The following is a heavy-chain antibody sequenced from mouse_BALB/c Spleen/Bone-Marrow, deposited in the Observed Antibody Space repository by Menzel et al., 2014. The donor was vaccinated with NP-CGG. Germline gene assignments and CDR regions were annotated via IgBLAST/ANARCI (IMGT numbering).Heavy chain of an antibody. J-gene: IGHJ2*01. Sequence: QVQLQQSGAELVKPGASVKLSCKASGYTFTNYWIQWVKQRPGQGLGWIGDIFPGIGTTYYNEKFKGKATPTIDTSSSTAYMQLSSLTSEDSAVYFCARGGNYGYWGQGTTLTVSS. CDR2: IFPGIGTT. D-gene: IGHD2-1*01. CDR1: GYTFTNYW. V-gene: IGHV1S132*01. CDR3: ARGGNYGY.